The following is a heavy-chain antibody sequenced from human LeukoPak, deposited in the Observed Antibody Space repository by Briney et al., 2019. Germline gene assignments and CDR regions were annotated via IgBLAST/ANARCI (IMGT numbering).Heavy chain of an antibody. J-gene: IGHJ5*02. CDR1: GFTFSSYA. CDR3: ARESHCSSTSCSVP. CDR2: ISYDGSNK. V-gene: IGHV3-30-3*01. D-gene: IGHD2-2*01. Sequence: PGRSLRLSCAASGFTFSSYAMHWVRQAPGKGLEWVAVISYDGSNKYYADSVKGRFTISRDNSKNTLYLQMNSLRAEDTAVYYCARESHCSSTSCSVPWGQGTLVTVSS.